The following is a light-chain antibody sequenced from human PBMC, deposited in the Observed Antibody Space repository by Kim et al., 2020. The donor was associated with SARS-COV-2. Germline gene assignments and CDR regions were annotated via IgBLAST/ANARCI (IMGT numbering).Light chain of an antibody. CDR3: QQSYSTPRT. J-gene: IGKJ1*01. V-gene: IGKV1-39*01. CDR1: QSSGSY. Sequence: SSVRDRVTITCRASQSSGSYLNWYQQKPGKAPKLLIYAASSLQSGVPSRFSGSGSGTDFTLTISSLQPEDFATYYCQQSYSTPRTFGQGTKVDIK. CDR2: AAS.